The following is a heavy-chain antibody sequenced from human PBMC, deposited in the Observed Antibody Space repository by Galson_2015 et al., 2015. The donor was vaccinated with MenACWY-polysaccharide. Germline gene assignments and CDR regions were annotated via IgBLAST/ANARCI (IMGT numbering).Heavy chain of an antibody. J-gene: IGHJ4*02. CDR2: ISSSGANT. CDR3: VKSGLGHLGTTMVRGVDY. Sequence: LRLSCAASGFPFSSSSLNWVRQDPGKGLEWVSAISSSGANTYYADSVKGRFTISRDNSRNTLYLQMNSLRAEDTAVYHCVKSGLGHLGTTMVRGVDYWGRGTLATVSS. V-gene: IGHV3-23*01. CDR1: GFPFSSSS. D-gene: IGHD3-10*01.